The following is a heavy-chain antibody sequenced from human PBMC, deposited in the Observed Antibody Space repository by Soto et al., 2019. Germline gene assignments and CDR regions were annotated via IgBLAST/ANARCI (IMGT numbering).Heavy chain of an antibody. Sequence: QVQLQQWGAGLLKPSETLSLTCAVYGGSFSGYYWSWIRQPPGKGLEWIGEINHSGSTNYNPSLKGRVTISVDTSKNQFSLKLSSVTAADTAVYYCARVRVVATTFYYYYAMDVWGQGTTVTVSS. V-gene: IGHV4-34*01. CDR2: INHSGST. D-gene: IGHD5-12*01. CDR3: ARVRVVATTFYYYYAMDV. J-gene: IGHJ6*02. CDR1: GGSFSGYY.